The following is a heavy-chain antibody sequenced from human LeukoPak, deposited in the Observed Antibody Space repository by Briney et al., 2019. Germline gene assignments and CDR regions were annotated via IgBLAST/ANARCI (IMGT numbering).Heavy chain of an antibody. Sequence: GGSLRLSCAASGFTFSSYGMHWVRQAPGKGLEWVAFIRYDGSNKYYADSVKGRFTISRDNSKNTLYLQMDSLRPEDTAIYYCAKDSYGGYNDFGIDSWGQGTLVSVSS. D-gene: IGHD5-12*01. V-gene: IGHV3-30*02. CDR1: GFTFSSYG. CDR3: AKDSYGGYNDFGIDS. CDR2: IRYDGSNK. J-gene: IGHJ4*02.